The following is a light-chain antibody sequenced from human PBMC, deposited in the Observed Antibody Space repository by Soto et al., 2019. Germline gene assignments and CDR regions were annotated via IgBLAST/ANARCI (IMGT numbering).Light chain of an antibody. CDR1: QRISNF. V-gene: IGKV1-39*01. CDR2: AAS. Sequence: QMTQSPSSLSASVGDRVTLTCRASQRISNFLNWYQQKPGQAPKLLIYAASSLQSGVPSRFSGSGSGTDFTLTISSLQPEDFATYYCHQSYSTLWTFGQGTKVEIK. J-gene: IGKJ1*01. CDR3: HQSYSTLWT.